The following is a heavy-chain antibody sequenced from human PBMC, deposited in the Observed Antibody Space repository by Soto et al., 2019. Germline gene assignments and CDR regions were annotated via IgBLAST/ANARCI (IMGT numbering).Heavy chain of an antibody. CDR3: AHCGYYDSRGRLFDP. D-gene: IGHD3-22*01. V-gene: IGHV2-5*02. CDR1: GISLSTSGLG. J-gene: IGHJ5*02. CDR2: IFWDDDK. Sequence: QITLKESGPTLVKPTQTLTLTCTLSGISLSTSGLGVGWIRQPPGKALEWLLIIFWDDDKRYNPSLQSRLTVTMDTSKNQVVLTLANIDPVDTATYYCAHCGYYDSRGRLFDPWGPGTLVTVSS.